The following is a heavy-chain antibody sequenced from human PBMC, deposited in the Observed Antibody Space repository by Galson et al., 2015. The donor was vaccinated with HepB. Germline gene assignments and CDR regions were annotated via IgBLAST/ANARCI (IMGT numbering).Heavy chain of an antibody. CDR2: IGGYNGAT. CDR1: GYTFTNND. CDR3: SRGGGSGSAGLDS. D-gene: IGHD6-19*01. V-gene: IGHV1-18*04. Sequence: SVKVSCKASGYTFTNNDITWVRQAPGQGLEWMGWIGGYNGATNYAQKLQGRATVTTDTSTSTAYMELRTLKFDDTAVYYCSRGGGSGSAGLDSWGQGTTVTVSS. J-gene: IGHJ6*02.